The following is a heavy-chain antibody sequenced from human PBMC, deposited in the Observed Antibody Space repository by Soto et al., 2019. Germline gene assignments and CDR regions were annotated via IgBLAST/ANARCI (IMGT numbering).Heavy chain of an antibody. CDR3: ARDPLWPNYYGMDV. D-gene: IGHD5-18*01. CDR1: GGSISSGGYY. J-gene: IGHJ6*02. V-gene: IGHV4-31*03. Sequence: QVQLQESGPGLVKPSQTLSLTCTVSGGSISSGGYYWSWIRQHPGKGLEWIGYIYYSGSTYYNPSLKSRVTISVDTSKNQFALKLSSVTAADTAVYYCARDPLWPNYYGMDVWGQGTTVTVSS. CDR2: IYYSGST.